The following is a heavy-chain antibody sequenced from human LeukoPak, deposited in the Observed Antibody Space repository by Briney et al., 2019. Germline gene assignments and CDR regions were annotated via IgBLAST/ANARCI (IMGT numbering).Heavy chain of an antibody. CDR2: IRNDGSNK. CDR1: GFTFSSYG. V-gene: IGHV3-30*02. D-gene: IGHD3-3*01. Sequence: GGSLRLSCAASGFTFSSYGMHWVRQAPGKGLEWVAFIRNDGSNKCYADSVKGRLTISRDNSKNTLNLQVNSRRAEDTAVYYCARIWGGFDIWGQGTMVTVSS. CDR3: ARIWGGFDI. J-gene: IGHJ3*02.